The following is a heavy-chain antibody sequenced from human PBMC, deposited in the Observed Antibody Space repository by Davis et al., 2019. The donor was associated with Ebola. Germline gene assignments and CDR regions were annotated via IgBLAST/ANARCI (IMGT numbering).Heavy chain of an antibody. CDR3: ARDSDTSGLYWFFDL. J-gene: IGHJ2*01. V-gene: IGHV3-33*08. CDR1: GFTFSSYG. Sequence: GESLKISCAASGFTFSSYGMHWVRQAPGQGLEWLTAIRSAGIIAYYADSVKGRFTISRDNSKNTLYLQLSSLRAEDTATYYCARDSDTSGLYWFFDLWGRGALVTVSS. D-gene: IGHD3-22*01. CDR2: IRSAGIIA.